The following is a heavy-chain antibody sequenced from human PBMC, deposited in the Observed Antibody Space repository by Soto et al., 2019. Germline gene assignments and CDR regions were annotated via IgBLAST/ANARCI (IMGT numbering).Heavy chain of an antibody. CDR2: MYYYGST. J-gene: IGHJ4*02. CDR3: ARSGLDYYDSSGYPSLDY. Sequence: SETLSLTCTVSGGSISSYYWSWIRQPPGKGLEWIGYMYYYGSTNYNPSLKSRVTISVDTSKNQFSLKLSSVTAADTAVYYCARSGLDYYDSSGYPSLDYWGQGTLVTVSS. D-gene: IGHD3-22*01. CDR1: GGSISSYY. V-gene: IGHV4-59*12.